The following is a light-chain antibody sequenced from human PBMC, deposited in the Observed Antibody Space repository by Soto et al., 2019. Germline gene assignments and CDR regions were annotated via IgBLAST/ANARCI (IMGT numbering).Light chain of an antibody. CDR2: NNS. CDR1: TSNIGADFD. CDR3: QSYDSSLSADV. V-gene: IGLV1-40*01. Sequence: QSVLTQPPSVSGAPGQRVTISCTGGTSNIGADFDVHWYQSLPGTAPKLLIYNNSNRPSGVPDRFSGSKSGTSASLAITGLQAEDEADYYCQSYDSSLSADVFGTGTKVTV. J-gene: IGLJ1*01.